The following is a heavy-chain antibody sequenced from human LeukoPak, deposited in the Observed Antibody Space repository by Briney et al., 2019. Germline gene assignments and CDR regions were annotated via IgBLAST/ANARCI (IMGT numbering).Heavy chain of an antibody. CDR1: GFTFDDYA. CDR2: LSWNSGSI. Sequence: GGSLRLSCAASGFTFDDYAMHWVRQAPGKGLEWVSGLSWNSGSIGYADSVKGRFTISRDNAKNSLYLQMNSLRAEDTALYYCAKVPVAGTNYYYYGMDVWGQGTTVTVSS. V-gene: IGHV3-9*01. D-gene: IGHD6-19*01. CDR3: AKVPVAGTNYYYYGMDV. J-gene: IGHJ6*02.